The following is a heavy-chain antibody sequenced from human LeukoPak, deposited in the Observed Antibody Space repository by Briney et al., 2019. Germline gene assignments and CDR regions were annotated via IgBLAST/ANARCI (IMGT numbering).Heavy chain of an antibody. CDR2: IKQDGSEK. D-gene: IGHD3-10*01. Sequence: GGSLRLSCAASGFTFNKHWMSWVRQAPGKGLEWVANIKQDGSEKYYVDSVKGRFTISRDNAKNSLYLQMNSLRAEDTAVYYCAREGRITMVRGVIRARYYYYMDVWGKGTTVTISS. CDR1: GFTFNKHW. CDR3: AREGRITMVRGVIRARYYYYMDV. V-gene: IGHV3-7*01. J-gene: IGHJ6*03.